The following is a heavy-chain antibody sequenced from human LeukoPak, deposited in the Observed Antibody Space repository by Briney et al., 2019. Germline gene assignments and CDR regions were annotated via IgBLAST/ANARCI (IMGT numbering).Heavy chain of an antibody. V-gene: IGHV3-15*01. CDR3: TTGIPRNY. CDR1: GFTFGEYG. Sequence: GGSLRLSCTTSGFTFGEYGFNWVRQAPGKGLEWVGRIKSKTDGGTTDYAAPVKGRFTISRDDSKNTLYLQMNSLKTEDTAVYYCTTGIPRNYWGQGTLVTVSS. J-gene: IGHJ4*02. CDR2: IKSKTDGGTT.